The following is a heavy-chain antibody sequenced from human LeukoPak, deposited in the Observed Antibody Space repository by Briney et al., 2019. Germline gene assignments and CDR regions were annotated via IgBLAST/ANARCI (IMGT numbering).Heavy chain of an antibody. CDR1: GYSISSGYY. V-gene: IGHV4-38-2*02. CDR2: IYHSGNS. D-gene: IGHD6-19*01. J-gene: IGHJ6*03. CDR3: ARDETYTSDWQSNHFYYYMDV. Sequence: SETLSLTCTVSGYSISSGYYWGWIRQPPGKGLEWIGSIYHSGNSYYNPSLKSRVTISVDTSKNHFSLKLSSVTAADTAVYYCARDETYTSDWQSNHFYYYMDVWGKGTTVTVSS.